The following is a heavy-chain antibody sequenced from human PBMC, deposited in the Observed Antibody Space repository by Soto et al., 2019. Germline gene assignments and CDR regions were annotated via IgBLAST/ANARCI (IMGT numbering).Heavy chain of an antibody. V-gene: IGHV3-23*01. J-gene: IGHJ2*01. CDR1: GFTFSSYA. Sequence: GGSLRLSCAASGFTFSSYAMSWVRQAPGKGLEWVSAISVSGGSTYYADSVKGRFTISRDNSKNTLYLQKNSLRAEDTAVYFCAKPGDPYSWYFDLWGRGTLVTVSS. CDR3: AKPGDPYSWYFDL. D-gene: IGHD2-21*01. CDR2: ISVSGGST.